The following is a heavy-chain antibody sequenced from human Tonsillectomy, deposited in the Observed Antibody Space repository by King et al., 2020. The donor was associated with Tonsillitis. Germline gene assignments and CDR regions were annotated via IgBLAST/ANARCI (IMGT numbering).Heavy chain of an antibody. V-gene: IGHV3-7*03. Sequence: LVESGGRLVQPGGSLRLSCAASGFAFTTYCMSWVRQAPGKGLEWVANIKQDGSEKYYADSVKGRFTISRDNAKNSLYLQMNSLRAEDTAVYYCASVPEEAAENSWGQGTLVTVSS. J-gene: IGHJ5*02. CDR3: ASVPEEAAENS. CDR1: GFAFTTYC. CDR2: IKQDGSEK. D-gene: IGHD2-2*01.